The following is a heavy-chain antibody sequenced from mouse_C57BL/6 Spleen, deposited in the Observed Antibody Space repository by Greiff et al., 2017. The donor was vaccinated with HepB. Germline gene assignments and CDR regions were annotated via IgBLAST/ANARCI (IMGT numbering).Heavy chain of an antibody. Sequence: DVKLVESGGGLVKPGGSLKLSCAASGFTFSDYGMHWVRQAPEKGLEWVAYISSGSSTIYYADTVKGRFTISRDNAKNTLFLQMTNLRSEDTTMYYCARPRGSSWDYAMDYWGQGTSVTVSS. CDR2: ISSGSSTI. V-gene: IGHV5-17*01. CDR1: GFTFSDYG. D-gene: IGHD1-1*01. CDR3: ARPRGSSWDYAMDY. J-gene: IGHJ4*01.